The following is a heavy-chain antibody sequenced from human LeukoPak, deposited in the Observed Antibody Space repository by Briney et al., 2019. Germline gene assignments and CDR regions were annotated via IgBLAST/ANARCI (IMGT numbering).Heavy chain of an antibody. J-gene: IGHJ3*02. CDR3: AREDASAFDI. CDR2: IKGTGLTT. V-gene: IGHV3-11*04. Sequence: GGSLRLSCAASGFTFSDYYMSRIRQAPGKGLEWVSTIKGTGLTTYYADSVKGRFTISRDNAKNSLYLQMNSLRAEDTAVYYCAREDASAFDIWGQGTMVSVSS. CDR1: GFTFSDYY.